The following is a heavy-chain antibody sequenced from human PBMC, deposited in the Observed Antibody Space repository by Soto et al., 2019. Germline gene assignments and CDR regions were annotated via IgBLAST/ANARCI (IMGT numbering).Heavy chain of an antibody. V-gene: IGHV1-18*01. CDR3: AREAGYKWNDGGWLDP. D-gene: IGHD1-1*01. CDR2: ISGYNGNT. CDR1: GYTFTSYG. Sequence: QVQLVQSGAEVKKPGASVKVSCKSSGYTFTSYGISWVRQAPGQGLEWMGWISGYNGNTNYAQKLQGRVTMTTDTTTSTASMALRSLRSDDQAVYYCAREAGYKWNDGGWLDPWGQGSLVTVSS. J-gene: IGHJ5*02.